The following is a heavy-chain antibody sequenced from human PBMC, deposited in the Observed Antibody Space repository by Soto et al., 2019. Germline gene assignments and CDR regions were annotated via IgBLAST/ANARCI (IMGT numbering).Heavy chain of an antibody. CDR3: EVSPSIRSWSHLDY. Sequence: PSETLSLTCAVYGGSFSGYYWSWIRQPPGKGLEWIGEINHSGSTNYNPSLKSRVTISVDTSKNQFSLKLSSVTAADTAVYYCEVSPSIRSWSHLDYWGQGTLVTVSS. D-gene: IGHD6-13*01. CDR2: INHSGST. J-gene: IGHJ4*02. V-gene: IGHV4-34*01. CDR1: GGSFSGYY.